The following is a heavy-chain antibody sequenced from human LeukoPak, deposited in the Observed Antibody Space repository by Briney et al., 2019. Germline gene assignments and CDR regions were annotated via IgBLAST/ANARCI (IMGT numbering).Heavy chain of an antibody. V-gene: IGHV3-48*01. CDR3: ARDAGNSGYGCDL. D-gene: IGHD5-12*01. J-gene: IGHJ5*02. CDR2: IRSSSET. CDR1: GFILSQYS. Sequence: GGSLRLSCAASGFILSQYSMNRVRQAPGKGLEWVSHIRSSSETFYADSVKGRFTISRDNARNSLYLQMNNLRGEDTAIYYCARDAGNSGYGCDLWGQGTLVTVSS.